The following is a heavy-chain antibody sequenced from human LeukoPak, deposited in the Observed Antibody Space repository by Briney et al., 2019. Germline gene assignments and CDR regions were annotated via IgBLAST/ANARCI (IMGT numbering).Heavy chain of an antibody. V-gene: IGHV1-58*02. D-gene: IGHD2-2*01. Sequence: SVKVSCKASGFTFTSSAMQWVRQARGQRLEWIGWIVVGSGNTNYAQKLQGRVTMTTDTSTSTAYMELSSLRSEDTAVYYCARDTEYCSSTSCSNFQHWGQGTLVTVSP. CDR1: GFTFTSSA. J-gene: IGHJ1*01. CDR2: IVVGSGNT. CDR3: ARDTEYCSSTSCSNFQH.